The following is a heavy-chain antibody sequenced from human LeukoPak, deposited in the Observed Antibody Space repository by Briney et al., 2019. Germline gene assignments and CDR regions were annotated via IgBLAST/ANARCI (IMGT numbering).Heavy chain of an antibody. V-gene: IGHV4-39*01. CDR3: ARTIGDYVPYFDY. CDR1: GGSISSSSYY. J-gene: IGHJ4*02. Sequence: KASETLSLTCTVSGGSISSSSYYWGWIRQPPGKGLEWIGSIYYSGSTYYNPSLKSRVTISVDTSKNQFSLRLSSVTAADTAVYYCARTIGDYVPYFDYWGQGTLVTVSS. CDR2: IYYSGST. D-gene: IGHD4-17*01.